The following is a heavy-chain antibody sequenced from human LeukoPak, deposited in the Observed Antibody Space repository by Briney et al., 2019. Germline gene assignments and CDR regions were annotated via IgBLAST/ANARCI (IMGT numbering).Heavy chain of an antibody. CDR1: GFTFSSYT. Sequence: PGGSLRLSCAASGFTFSSYTMNWVRQAPGKGLEWVAAISSSSRDIFYADSVKGRFSISRDNTQNSLSLQMSSLKAEDTAVYYCVREAAATLFDYWGQGTLVTVSS. V-gene: IGHV3-21*01. J-gene: IGHJ4*02. D-gene: IGHD1-26*01. CDR3: VREAAATLFDY. CDR2: ISSSSRDI.